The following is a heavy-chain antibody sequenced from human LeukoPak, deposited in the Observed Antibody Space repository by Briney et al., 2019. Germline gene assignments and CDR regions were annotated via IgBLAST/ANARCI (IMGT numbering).Heavy chain of an antibody. V-gene: IGHV1-18*01. CDR3: ARDKFGIAAAAPAPFDY. CDR2: ISAYNGNT. D-gene: IGHD6-13*01. CDR1: GYTFTSYG. J-gene: IGHJ4*02. Sequence: GASVKVSCKASGYTFTSYGISWVRQAPGQGLEWMGWISAYNGNTNYAQKLQGRVTMTTDTSTSTAYMELRSLRSDDTAVYYCARDKFGIAAAAPAPFDYWGQGTLVTVSS.